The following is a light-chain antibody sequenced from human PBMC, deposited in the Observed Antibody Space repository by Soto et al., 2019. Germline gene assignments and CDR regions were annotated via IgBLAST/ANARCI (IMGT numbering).Light chain of an antibody. J-gene: IGKJ4*01. CDR3: QQYNVYPLT. Sequence: DIQMTQSSSTLSASVGDRVTITCRATQSISSWLAWYRQKPGKAPKALIYKASNLEKGVPSRFRGSVSGTEFTLTISSLQPDDFATYYCQQYNVYPLTFGGGTKVEIE. CDR1: QSISSW. V-gene: IGKV1-5*03. CDR2: KAS.